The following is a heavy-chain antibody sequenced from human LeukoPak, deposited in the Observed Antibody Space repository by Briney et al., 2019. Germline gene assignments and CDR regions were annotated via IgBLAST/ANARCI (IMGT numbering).Heavy chain of an antibody. CDR1: GFTFSDSY. D-gene: IGHD3/OR15-3a*01. CDR2: ISNSGSTT. J-gene: IGHJ4*02. CDR3: ARGDFYFDY. V-gene: IGHV3-11*04. Sequence: KAGGSLRLSCAASGFTFSDSYMSWIRQAPGKGLEWVSKISNSGSTTYYADSVKGRFTISRDNAKNSLYLQMNSLRAEDTAVYYCARGDFYFDYWGQGTPVTVSS.